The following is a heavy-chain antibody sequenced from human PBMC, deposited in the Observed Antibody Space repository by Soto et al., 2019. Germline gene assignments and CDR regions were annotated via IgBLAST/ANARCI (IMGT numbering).Heavy chain of an antibody. CDR1: GYTFTGYG. J-gene: IGHJ6*02. Sequence: QVRLVQSGAEVRKPGASVKVSCKASGYTFTGYGFSWVRQAPGHGLEWMGWISVYNSNTNYAKKLQGRDTMTANTSTLTAYVELRSRRSDDTAVYFWGRYDSMEPLDTSSYSGLVHWGRGTKVSVSS. V-gene: IGHV1-18*01. D-gene: IGHD2-15*01. CDR2: ISVYNSNT. CDR3: GRYDSMEPLDTSSYSGLVH.